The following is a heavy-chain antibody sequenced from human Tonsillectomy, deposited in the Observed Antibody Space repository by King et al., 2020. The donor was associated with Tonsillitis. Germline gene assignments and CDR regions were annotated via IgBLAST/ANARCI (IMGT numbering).Heavy chain of an antibody. CDR1: GYTFTSYY. V-gene: IGHV1-46*01. Sequence: QLVQSGAEVKKPGASVKVSCKASGYTFTSYYMHWVRQAPGQGLEWMGIINPSGGSTSYAQKFQGRVTMTRDTSTSTVYMELSSLRSEDTAVYYCARDRGRPKYCRGGSCYPGFDYWGQGTRVTVSS. CDR3: ARDRGRPKYCRGGSCYPGFDY. CDR2: INPSGGST. J-gene: IGHJ4*02. D-gene: IGHD2-15*01.